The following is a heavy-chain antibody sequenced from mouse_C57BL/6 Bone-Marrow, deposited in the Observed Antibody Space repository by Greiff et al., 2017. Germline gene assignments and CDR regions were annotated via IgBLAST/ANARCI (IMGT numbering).Heavy chain of an antibody. CDR3: ATIGYGNDEAY. V-gene: IGHV1-69*01. CDR2: IDPSDSYT. J-gene: IGHJ3*01. CDR1: GYTFTSYW. D-gene: IGHD2-2*01. Sequence: QVQLQQPGAELVMPGASVKLSCKASGYTFTSYWMHWVKQRPGQGLEWIGEIDPSDSYTNYNQKFKGKSTLTVDKSSSTAYMQLSSLTSEDSAVYYCATIGYGNDEAYWGQGTLVTVSA.